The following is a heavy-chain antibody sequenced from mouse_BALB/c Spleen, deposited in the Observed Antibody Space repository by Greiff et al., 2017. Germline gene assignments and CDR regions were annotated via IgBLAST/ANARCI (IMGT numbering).Heavy chain of an antibody. J-gene: IGHJ3*01. CDR1: GYTFTSYN. D-gene: IGHD3-1*01. V-gene: IGHV1-12*01. CDR3: ARGGSSGYGEGY. CDR2: IYPGNGDT. Sequence: QVQLQQSGAELVKPGASVKMSCKASGYTFTSYNMHWVKQTPGQGLEWIGAIYPGNGDTSYNQKFKGKATLTADKSSSTAYMQLSSLTSEDSAVYYCARGGSSGYGEGYWGQGTLVTVSA.